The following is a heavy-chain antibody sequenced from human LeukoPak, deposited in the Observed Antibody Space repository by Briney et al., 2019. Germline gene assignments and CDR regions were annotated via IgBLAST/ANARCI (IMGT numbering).Heavy chain of an antibody. CDR1: GFTFSSYA. D-gene: IGHD2-21*02. CDR3: AKLGGDHKYYYYYMDG. J-gene: IGHJ6*03. V-gene: IGHV3-23*01. CDR2: ISGSGGST. Sequence: GGSLRLSCAASGFTFSSYAMSWVRQAAGKGLEWVSAISGSGGSTYYADSVKGRFTISRDNSKNTLYLQMNSLRAEDTAVYYCAKLGGDHKYYYYYMDGWGKGTTVTVSS.